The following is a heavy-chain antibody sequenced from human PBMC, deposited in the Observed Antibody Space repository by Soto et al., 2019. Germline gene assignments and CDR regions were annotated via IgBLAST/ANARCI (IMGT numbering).Heavy chain of an antibody. J-gene: IGHJ6*02. D-gene: IGHD1-26*01. CDR3: AREAAAVELPNYYYGMDV. Sequence: SESLSLTCAVYGGSFSGYYWSWIRQPPGKGLEWIGEINHSGSTNYNPSLKSRVTISVDTSKNQFSLKLSRLRSDDTAVYYCAREAAAVELPNYYYGMDVWGQGTTVTVSS. V-gene: IGHV4-34*01. CDR2: INHSGST. CDR1: GGSFSGYY.